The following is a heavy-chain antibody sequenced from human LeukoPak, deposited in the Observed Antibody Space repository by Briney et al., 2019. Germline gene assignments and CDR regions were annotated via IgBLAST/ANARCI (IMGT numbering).Heavy chain of an antibody. CDR3: AKSQRGYYPRRTYYYYMDV. CDR1: GFTLSSYA. D-gene: IGHD1-26*01. Sequence: PGGSLRLSRAASGFTLSSYAMSWVRQGPGKGLEWVSAISVSGNTYHADSVKGRFTISRDNSKKTLYLQLSSLRAEDTAVYYCAKSQRGYYPRRTYYYYMDVWGKGTTVTVSS. CDR2: ISVSGNT. V-gene: IGHV3-23*01. J-gene: IGHJ6*03.